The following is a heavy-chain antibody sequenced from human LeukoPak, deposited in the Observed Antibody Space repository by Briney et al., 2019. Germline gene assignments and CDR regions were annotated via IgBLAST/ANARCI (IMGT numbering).Heavy chain of an antibody. CDR2: IYYSGST. J-gene: IGHJ6*02. D-gene: IGHD5-12*01. CDR3: ARGGSGYDSFYYYGMDV. V-gene: IGHV4-59*01. Sequence: SETLSLTCTVSGGSISSSYWSWVRQPPGKGLEWIGYIYYSGSTKYNPSLKSRVTISVDTSKNQFSLKLRSVTAADTAVYYCARGGSGYDSFYYYGMDVWGQGTTVTVSS. CDR1: GGSISSSY.